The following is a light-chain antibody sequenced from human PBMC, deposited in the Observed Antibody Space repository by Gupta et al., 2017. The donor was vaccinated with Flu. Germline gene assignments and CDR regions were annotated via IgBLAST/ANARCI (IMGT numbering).Light chain of an antibody. CDR3: QQYDSLPT. CDR1: QSISSW. V-gene: IGKV1-5*03. J-gene: IGKJ1*01. Sequence: DIQMTQSPSTPPASVGDRVTITCRASQSISSWLAWYQQKPGKAPKLLLSKASYLEGGVPSRFSGSGSGTEFTLTISSLQPEDFATYYCQQYDSLPTFGQGTSVEI. CDR2: KAS.